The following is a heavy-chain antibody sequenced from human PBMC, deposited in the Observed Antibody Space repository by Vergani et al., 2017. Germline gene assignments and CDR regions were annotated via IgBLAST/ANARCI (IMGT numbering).Heavy chain of an antibody. CDR1: GFTFSSYW. Sequence: EVQLLESGGGLVQPGGSLRLSCAASGFTFSSYWMSWVRPAPGKGLEWVANIKQDGSEKYYVDSVKGRLTISRDNAKNSLYLQMNSLRAEDTAVYYCAGQYSGYDYELESAFDIWGQGTMVTVSS. V-gene: IGHV3-7*01. CDR3: AGQYSGYDYELESAFDI. CDR2: IKQDGSEK. J-gene: IGHJ3*02. D-gene: IGHD5-12*01.